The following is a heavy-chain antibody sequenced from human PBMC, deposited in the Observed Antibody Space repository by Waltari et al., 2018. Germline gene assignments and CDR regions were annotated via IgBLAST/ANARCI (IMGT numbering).Heavy chain of an antibody. CDR3: TPXPYYYYYGXDV. CDR2: IKTRAGGGTA. Sequence: EVQLVESGGGLVNPGGSLXLSCAAPGFSXRNAWVNWVRQAPGKGLEWVGRIKTRAGGGTADYAAXVRGXFTISRXXSQXTLYLQMXXXKTXXTAVYYCTPXPYYYYYGXDVWGQGTTVTVSS. V-gene: IGHV3-15*07. CDR1: GFSXRNAW. J-gene: IGHJ6*02.